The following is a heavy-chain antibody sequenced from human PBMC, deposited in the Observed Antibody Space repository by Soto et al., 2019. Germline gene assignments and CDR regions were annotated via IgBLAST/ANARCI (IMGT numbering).Heavy chain of an antibody. J-gene: IGHJ3*02. CDR3: ARDLSGDYGALDT. CDR2: ISGDGSST. Sequence: GGSLRLSCAASGFTFSSYAMSWARQAPGKGLEWVSVISGDGSSTYYADSVKGRFTISRDNSKNTLYLQMNSLRAEDTAVYYCARDLSGDYGALDTWGQGTMVTVSS. V-gene: IGHV3-23*01. CDR1: GFTFSSYA. D-gene: IGHD4-17*01.